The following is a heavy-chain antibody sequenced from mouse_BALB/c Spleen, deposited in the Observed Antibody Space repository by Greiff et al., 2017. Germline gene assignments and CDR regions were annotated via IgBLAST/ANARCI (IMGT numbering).Heavy chain of an antibody. J-gene: IGHJ4*01. Sequence: EVQLQQPGPELVKPGASVKVSCKASGYAFTSYNMYWVKQSHGKSLEWIGYIDPYNGGTSYNQKFKGKATLTVDKSSSTAYMHLNSLTSEDSAVYYCARDYGNYEGAMDYWGQGTSVTVSS. CDR2: IDPYNGGT. CDR3: ARDYGNYEGAMDY. D-gene: IGHD2-1*01. V-gene: IGHV1S135*01. CDR1: GYAFTSYN.